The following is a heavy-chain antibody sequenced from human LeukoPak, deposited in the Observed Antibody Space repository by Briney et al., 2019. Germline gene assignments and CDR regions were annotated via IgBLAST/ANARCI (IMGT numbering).Heavy chain of an antibody. V-gene: IGHV4-4*07. J-gene: IGHJ3*02. CDR1: GGSISSYY. CDR2: IYTSGST. D-gene: IGHD3-22*01. Sequence: SETLSLTCTVSGGSISSYYWSWIRQPAGKGLEWIGRIYTSGSTNYNPSLKSRVTMSVDTSKNQFSLKLSSVTAADTAVYYCASSGDYYDSKEAFDIWGQGTMVTASS. CDR3: ASSGDYYDSKEAFDI.